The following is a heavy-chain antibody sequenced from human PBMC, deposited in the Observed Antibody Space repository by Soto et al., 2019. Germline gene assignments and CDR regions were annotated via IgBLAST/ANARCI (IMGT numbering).Heavy chain of an antibody. V-gene: IGHV4-34*01. Sequence: PSETLSLTCAVYGGSFSGYYWSWIRQPPGKGLEWIGEINHSGSTNYNPSLKSRVTISVDTSKNQFSLKLSSVTAADTAVYYCAAQYYDFWSGSDVWGKGTTVTVS. CDR3: AAQYYDFWSGSDV. CDR2: INHSGST. J-gene: IGHJ6*03. CDR1: GGSFSGYY. D-gene: IGHD3-3*01.